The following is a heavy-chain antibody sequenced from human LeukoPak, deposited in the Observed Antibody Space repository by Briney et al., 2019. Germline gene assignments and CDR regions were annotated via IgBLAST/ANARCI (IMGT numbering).Heavy chain of an antibody. CDR3: ARDGFLGPVTAYLDY. V-gene: IGHV3-74*01. CDR2: GKSDGSST. Sequence: GGALRLSCAACGFIFSSYAMHWFRQAPGKGVVGVSRGKSDGSSTSYADSVKGRFTISRDNARNTLYPQMNSLRAEDTAVYYCARDGFLGPVTAYLDYWGQGTPATVSS. CDR1: GFIFSSYA. D-gene: IGHD2-21*02. J-gene: IGHJ4*02.